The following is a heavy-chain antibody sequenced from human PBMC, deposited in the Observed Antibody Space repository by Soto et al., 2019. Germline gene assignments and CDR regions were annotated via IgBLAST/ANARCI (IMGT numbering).Heavy chain of an antibody. CDR3: ARDGVRGMEV. J-gene: IGHJ6*02. CDR1: GYTFTSYD. CDR2: MNPNSANT. Sequence: QVQLVQSGAEVKKPGASVKVSCKASGYTFTSYDINWVRQATGQGLEWMGWMNPNSANTGYAQKVQGRVTTTRTTSISTGYRGLSSLRSEDRAVYYCARDGVRGMEVGGQGTTVTVSS. V-gene: IGHV1-8*01. D-gene: IGHD3-10*01.